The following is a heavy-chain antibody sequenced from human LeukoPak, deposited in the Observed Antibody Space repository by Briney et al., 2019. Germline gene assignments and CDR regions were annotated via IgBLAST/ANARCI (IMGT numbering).Heavy chain of an antibody. D-gene: IGHD6-13*01. CDR3: AKGNHPVIAAAGLFDY. Sequence: GGSLRLSCAASGFTVSSNYMSWVRQAPGKGLEWVSAISGSGTNTDYGASVKGRFTISRDNSKNTLYLQMNSLRAEDTAVYYCAKGNHPVIAAAGLFDYWGQGTLVTVSS. CDR1: GFTVSSNY. CDR2: ISGSGTNT. V-gene: IGHV3-23*01. J-gene: IGHJ4*02.